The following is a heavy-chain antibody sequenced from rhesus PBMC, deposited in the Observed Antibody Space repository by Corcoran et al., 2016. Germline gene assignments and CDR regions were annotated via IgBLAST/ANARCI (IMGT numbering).Heavy chain of an antibody. CDR3: ARDQQDYYSGSYYYFDY. V-gene: IGHV2-174*01. CDR2: IYCDDDK. Sequence: QVTLKESGPALVKPTQTLTLPCTFSGFSLTTSGMGVGWIRQPPGKALEWLALIYCDDDKHYITSLKSRLTISKDTSKNQVVLTMTNMDPVDTATYYCARDQQDYYSGSYYYFDYWGQGVLVTVSS. J-gene: IGHJ4*01. CDR1: GFSLTTSGMG. D-gene: IGHD3-16*01.